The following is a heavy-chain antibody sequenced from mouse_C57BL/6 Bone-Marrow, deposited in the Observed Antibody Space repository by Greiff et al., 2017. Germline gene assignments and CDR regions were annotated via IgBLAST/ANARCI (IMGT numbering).Heavy chain of an antibody. CDR2: ISSGGSYT. CDR1: GFTFSSYG. CDR3: ARHLDYGKGTETAWFAY. J-gene: IGHJ3*01. Sequence: EVQLMESGGDLVKPGASLKFSCAASGFTFSSYGMSWVRQTPDKRLGWVATISSGGSYTYYPDSVKGRFTISRDNAKNTLYLQMSSLKSEEAAMYYGARHLDYGKGTETAWFAYWGQGTLVTVSA. V-gene: IGHV5-6*01. D-gene: IGHD2-1*01.